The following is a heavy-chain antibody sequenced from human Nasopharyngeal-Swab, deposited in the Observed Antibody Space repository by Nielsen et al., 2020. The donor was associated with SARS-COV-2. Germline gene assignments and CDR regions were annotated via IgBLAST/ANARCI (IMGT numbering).Heavy chain of an antibody. J-gene: IGHJ6*02. Sequence: SETLSLTCAVYGGSFSGYYWSWIRQPPRKGLEWIGEINHSGSTNYNPSLKSRVTISVDTSKNQFSLKLSSVTAADTAVYYCAREAWPRFGYYYGMDVWGQGTTVTVSS. CDR3: AREAWPRFGYYYGMDV. CDR1: GGSFSGYY. V-gene: IGHV4-34*01. CDR2: INHSGST. D-gene: IGHD5-12*01.